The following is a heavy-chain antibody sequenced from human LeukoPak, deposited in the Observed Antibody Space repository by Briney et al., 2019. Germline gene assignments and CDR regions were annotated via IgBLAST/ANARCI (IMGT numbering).Heavy chain of an antibody. CDR3: ARGHYGSGSPFDY. CDR2: IYSGGST. J-gene: IGHJ4*02. V-gene: IGHV3-53*01. Sequence: PGGSLRLSCAASGFIVSSNYMSWVRQAPGKGLEWVSLIYSGGSTYYADSVKGRFTISRDNSKNTVYLQMNSLRAEDTAVYYCARGHYGSGSPFDYWGQGTLVTVSS. D-gene: IGHD3-10*01. CDR1: GFIVSSNY.